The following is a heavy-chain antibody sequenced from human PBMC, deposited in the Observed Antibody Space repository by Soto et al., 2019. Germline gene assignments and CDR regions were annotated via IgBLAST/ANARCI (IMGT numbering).Heavy chain of an antibody. CDR3: ARSTYYYDSSGYYLDY. CDR1: GGTFSSYA. CDR2: IIPIFGTA. D-gene: IGHD3-22*01. Sequence: QVQLVQSGAEVKKPGSSVKVSCKASGGTFSSYAISWVRQAPGQGLEWMGGIIPIFGTANYAQKFQGRVTITADESTSTAYMELSSPRSEDTAVYYCARSTYYYDSSGYYLDYWGQGTLVTVSS. V-gene: IGHV1-69*01. J-gene: IGHJ4*02.